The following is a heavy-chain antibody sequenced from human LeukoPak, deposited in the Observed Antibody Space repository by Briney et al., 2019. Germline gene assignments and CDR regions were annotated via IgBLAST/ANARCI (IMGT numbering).Heavy chain of an antibody. CDR2: MDTSGST. V-gene: IGHV4-61*02. CDR1: GGSISSGSYY. D-gene: IGHD4-17*01. CDR3: ARVGVYGDYGNWFDP. Sequence: SQTLSLTCTVSGGSISSGSYYWSWIRQPAGKGLEWIGRMDTSGSTNYNPSLKSRATISPDTSKNQFSLKLSSVTAADTAVYYCARVGVYGDYGNWFDPWGQGTLVTVSS. J-gene: IGHJ5*02.